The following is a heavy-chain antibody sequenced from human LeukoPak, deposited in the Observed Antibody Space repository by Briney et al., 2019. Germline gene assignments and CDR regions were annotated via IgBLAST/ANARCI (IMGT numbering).Heavy chain of an antibody. CDR1: GXSFSTYS. D-gene: IGHD6-19*01. CDR2: ISSTSTYI. V-gene: IGHV3-21*01. Sequence: PGGSLRLSCAASGXSFSTYSVHWVRQAPGKGLEWVSFISSTSTYIYYADSVKGRFTLSRDNAKNSMYLQMNSLRAEDTAVYYCARAVAGTEWYFDLWGRGTLVTVS. CDR3: ARAVAGTEWYFDL. J-gene: IGHJ2*01.